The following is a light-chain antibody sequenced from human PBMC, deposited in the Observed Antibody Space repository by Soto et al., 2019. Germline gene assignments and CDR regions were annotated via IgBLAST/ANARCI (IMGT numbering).Light chain of an antibody. Sequence: EIVLTQSPATLSLSPGERATLSCRASQSVSNNYLAWYQQKPGQAPRLLIYGASNRATGIPDRLSGSGSGTDFTLTISRLEPEDFAVYYCQQYGSSGTFGQGTTVDIK. J-gene: IGKJ1*01. V-gene: IGKV3-20*01. CDR2: GAS. CDR1: QSVSNNY. CDR3: QQYGSSGT.